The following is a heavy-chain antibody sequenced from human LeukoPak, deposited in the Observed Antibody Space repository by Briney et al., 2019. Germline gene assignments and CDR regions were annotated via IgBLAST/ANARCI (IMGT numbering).Heavy chain of an antibody. Sequence: ASVNVSCTASGCTFTGYYMHWVRQAPGQGLEWIGWINPNSGGTNYAQKFQGRVTMTRDTSISTAYMELSRLRSDDTAVYYCARVIPYYYGSGSYYNYWGQGTLVTVSS. CDR3: ARVIPYYYGSGSYYNY. CDR1: GCTFTGYY. V-gene: IGHV1-2*02. CDR2: INPNSGGT. D-gene: IGHD3-10*01. J-gene: IGHJ4*02.